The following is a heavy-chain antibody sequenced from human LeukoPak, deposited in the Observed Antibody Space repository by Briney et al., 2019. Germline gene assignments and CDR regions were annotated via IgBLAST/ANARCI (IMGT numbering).Heavy chain of an antibody. D-gene: IGHD6-25*01. CDR1: GASISNDY. Sequence: PSETLSLTCTVSGASISNDYWCWIRQPPGKGLEWLGCFYQSENTNYSPSLKSRVTISVDTSNNQVFLRLTSVTAADTAIYYCTRDGSARSLATWGQGILVTVFS. CDR3: TRDGSARSLAT. J-gene: IGHJ5*02. V-gene: IGHV4-59*01. CDR2: FYQSENT.